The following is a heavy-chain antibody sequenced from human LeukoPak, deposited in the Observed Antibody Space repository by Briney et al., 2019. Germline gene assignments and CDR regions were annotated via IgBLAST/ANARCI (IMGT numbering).Heavy chain of an antibody. CDR3: ATELDGGAFDI. V-gene: IGHV4-39*07. CDR2: IYYSGTT. J-gene: IGHJ3*02. Sequence: SETLSLTCTVSGGSISSSTYYWGWIRQPPGKGLEWIGTIYYSGTTYYNPSLMSRVTISIDTSTNQFSLKLNSVTAADTAVYYCATELDGGAFDIWGQGTMVTVSS. D-gene: IGHD3-10*01. CDR1: GGSISSSTYY.